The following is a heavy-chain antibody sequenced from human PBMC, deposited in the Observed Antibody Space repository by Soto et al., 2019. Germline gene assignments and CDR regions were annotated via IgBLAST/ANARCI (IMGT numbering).Heavy chain of an antibody. J-gene: IGHJ6*03. Sequence: SETLSLTCTVSGGSISSGGYYWSWIRQPPGKGLEWIGTIYYSGSTYYNPSLKSRVTISVDTSNNQLSLKLSSVTAADTAVYYCAGTTSHYWYYMDVWGKGTTVTVSS. V-gene: IGHV4-39*01. CDR3: AGTTSHYWYYMDV. CDR1: GGSISSGGYY. CDR2: IYYSGST. D-gene: IGHD1-7*01.